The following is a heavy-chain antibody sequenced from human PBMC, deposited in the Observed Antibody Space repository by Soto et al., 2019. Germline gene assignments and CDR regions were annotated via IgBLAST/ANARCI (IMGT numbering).Heavy chain of an antibody. Sequence: PSETLSLTCAVYGGSFSGYYWSWIRQPPGKGLEWIGEINHSGSTNYNPSLKSRVTISVDTSKNQFSLKLSFVTAADTAVYYCARGFRDIVVVPAAISDKDEVNNWFDPWGQGTLVTVSS. J-gene: IGHJ5*02. CDR1: GGSFSGYY. V-gene: IGHV4-34*01. CDR3: ARGFRDIVVVPAAISDKDEVNNWFDP. D-gene: IGHD2-2*01. CDR2: INHSGST.